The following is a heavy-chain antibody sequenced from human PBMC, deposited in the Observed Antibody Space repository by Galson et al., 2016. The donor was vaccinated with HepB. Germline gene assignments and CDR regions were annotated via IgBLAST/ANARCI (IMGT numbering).Heavy chain of an antibody. CDR1: GGSFSDHY. J-gene: IGHJ4*02. CDR2: INLSGST. CDR3: ARGRPAKDTAQAGGGY. D-gene: IGHD2-2*01. Sequence: ETLSLTCALSGGSFSDHYWSWVRQPPGKGLQWIGEINLSGSTNYSPSLQSRVEIDLDMSKSQFSLKVKSVTVADSAVYYCARGRPAKDTAQAGGGYWGPGTWVTVSS. V-gene: IGHV4-34*01.